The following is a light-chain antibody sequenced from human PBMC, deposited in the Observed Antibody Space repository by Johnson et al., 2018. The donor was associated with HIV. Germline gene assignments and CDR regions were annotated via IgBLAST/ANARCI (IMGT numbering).Light chain of an antibody. V-gene: IGLV1-51*01. CDR2: DNN. J-gene: IGLJ1*01. CDR1: SSNIGNNY. Sequence: QSVLTQPPSVSAAPVQKVTISCSGISSNIGNNYVSWYQQLPGTAPKLLIYDNNKRPSGIPDRFSGSKSGTSATLGITGLQTGDEADYYCGTWDSSLSVYVFGTGTKVTVL. CDR3: GTWDSSLSVYV.